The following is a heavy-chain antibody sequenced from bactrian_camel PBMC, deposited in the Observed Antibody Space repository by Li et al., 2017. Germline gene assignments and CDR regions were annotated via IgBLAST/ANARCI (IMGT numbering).Heavy chain of an antibody. Sequence: HVQLVESGGGSVQAGGSLRLSCVASIGSEYASGYAYSSFCMAWFRQAPGKGLEWVSTISWGDSSAQYADSVKGRFTVSRDNAKNTLYLQLNSLKTEDTAMYYCTKTGLYTYYASTWGQGTQVTVS. J-gene: IGHJ4*01. V-gene: IGHV3S1*01. CDR1: IGSEYASGYAYSSFC. D-gene: IGHD4*01. CDR3: TKTGLYTYYAST. CDR2: ISWGDSSA.